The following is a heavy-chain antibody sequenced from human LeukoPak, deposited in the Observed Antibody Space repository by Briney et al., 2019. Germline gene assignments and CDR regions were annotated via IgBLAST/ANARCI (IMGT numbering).Heavy chain of an antibody. V-gene: IGHV3-48*04. CDR2: ISSSGSTI. Sequence: GSLRLSCAASGFTFSSYAMSWVRQAPGKGLEWVSYISSSGSTIYYADSVKGRFTISRDNAKNSLYLQMNSLRAEDTAVYYCARDGWDVEMATISLDYWGQGTLVTVSS. CDR3: ARDGWDVEMATISLDY. J-gene: IGHJ4*02. CDR1: GFTFSSYA. D-gene: IGHD5-24*01.